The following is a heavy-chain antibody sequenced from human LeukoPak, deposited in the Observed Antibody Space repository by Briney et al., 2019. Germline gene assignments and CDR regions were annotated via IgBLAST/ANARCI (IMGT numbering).Heavy chain of an antibody. J-gene: IGHJ4*02. CDR1: GYIFTSYW. V-gene: IGHV5-51*01. CDR3: ARPLVPSGCSSSWYFDN. D-gene: IGHD6-13*01. Sequence: PGESLKISCKGSGYIFTSYWIVWVRQMPGKGLEWMGTIYPGDSDTRYSPSFQGRVTISADKSISTAYLQWSSLKASDTAMYYCARPLVPSGCSSSWYFDNWGQGTLVTVSS. CDR2: IYPGDSDT.